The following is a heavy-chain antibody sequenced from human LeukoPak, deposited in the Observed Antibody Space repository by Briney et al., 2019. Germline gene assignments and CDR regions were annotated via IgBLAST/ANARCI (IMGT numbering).Heavy chain of an antibody. CDR2: MSGSDTGS. V-gene: IGHV3-23*01. D-gene: IGHD4-23*01. J-gene: IGHJ4*02. CDR1: GFTLSSYS. Sequence: GGSLRLSCVATGFTLSSYSMSWVRQAPGKGLEWVSAMSGSDTGSWYADSVKGRFTISRDTSKTTLYLQMNSLRAEDTAIYYCAKDARSFGGTYFDYWGQGIQVTVSS. CDR3: AKDARSFGGTYFDY.